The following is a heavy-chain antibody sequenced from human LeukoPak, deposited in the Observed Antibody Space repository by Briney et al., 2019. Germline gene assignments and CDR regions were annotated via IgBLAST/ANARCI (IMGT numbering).Heavy chain of an antibody. V-gene: IGHV3-23*01. CDR1: GFTFSSYA. D-gene: IGHD3-3*01. CDR2: ISHSGGST. CDR3: AKDLWSTVFGVVIQYGMDV. J-gene: IGHJ6*02. Sequence: PGGSLRLSCAASGFTFSSYAMSWVRQAPGQGLEWVSAISHSGGSTYYADSVKGRFTISRDNSKNTLFLQMNSLRAEDTAVYYCAKDLWSTVFGVVIQYGMDVWGQGTTVTVSS.